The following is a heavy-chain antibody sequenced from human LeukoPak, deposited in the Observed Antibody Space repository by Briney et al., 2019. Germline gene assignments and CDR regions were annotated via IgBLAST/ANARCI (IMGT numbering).Heavy chain of an antibody. V-gene: IGHV3-9*01. D-gene: IGHD6-19*01. J-gene: IGHJ3*02. CDR1: GFTFDDYA. CDR2: ISWNSGSI. CDR3: AKVIDLGWLVRVAFDI. Sequence: GRSLRLSCAASGFTFDDYAMHWVRQAPGKGLEWVSGISWNSGSIVYADSVKGRFTISRDNAKNSLYLQMNSLRAEDTALYYCAKVIDLGWLVRVAFDIWGQGTMATVSS.